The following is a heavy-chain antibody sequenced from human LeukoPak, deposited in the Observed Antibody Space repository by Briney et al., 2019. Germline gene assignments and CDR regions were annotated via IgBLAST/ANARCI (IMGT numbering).Heavy chain of an antibody. CDR1: GYTFSNYG. CDR3: ARGNSSSCREY. D-gene: IGHD6-13*01. CDR2: ISGYNGNA. Sequence: ASVKVSCKASGYTFSNYGITWVRQAPGQGLEWMGWISGYNGNANYAQKFRGRVTMTTDTSTTTVYMELRSLTSDDTAVYYGARGNSSSCREYWGRGSLVTVSS. V-gene: IGHV1-18*01. J-gene: IGHJ4*02.